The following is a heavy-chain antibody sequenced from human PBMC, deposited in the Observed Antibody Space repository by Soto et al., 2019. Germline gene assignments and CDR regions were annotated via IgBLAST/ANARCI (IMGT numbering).Heavy chain of an antibody. D-gene: IGHD5-12*01. CDR2: IYWDDDK. V-gene: IGHV2-5*02. J-gene: IGHJ4*02. Sequence: QITLKESGPTLVKPTQTLTLTCTFSGFSLTTGAVGVGWIRQPPGKALEWLALIYWDDDKRYSPSLESRLTITKDTSKNQVVLTMTNMDPVDTATYFCVHRIGDGYNYVGYDYWGQGILVTVSS. CDR3: VHRIGDGYNYVGYDY. CDR1: GFSLTTGAVG.